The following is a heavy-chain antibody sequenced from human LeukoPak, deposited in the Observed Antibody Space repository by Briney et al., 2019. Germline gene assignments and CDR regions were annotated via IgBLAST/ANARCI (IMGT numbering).Heavy chain of an antibody. V-gene: IGHV1-8*02. CDR1: GYTFTGYY. CDR2: MNPNSGNT. Sequence: ASVKVSCKASGYTFTGYYMHWVRQATGQGLEWMGWMNPNSGNTGYAQKFQGRVTMTRNTSISTAYMELSSLRSEDTAVYYCARDYGDGFDYWGQGTLVTVSS. J-gene: IGHJ4*02. D-gene: IGHD4-17*01. CDR3: ARDYGDGFDY.